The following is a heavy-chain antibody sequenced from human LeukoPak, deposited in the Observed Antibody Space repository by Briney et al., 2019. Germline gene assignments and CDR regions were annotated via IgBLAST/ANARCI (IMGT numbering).Heavy chain of an antibody. CDR3: ARDLRSSSWTKKGHYYMDV. V-gene: IGHV1-46*01. J-gene: IGHJ6*03. CDR2: INPSGGST. Sequence: GASVKVSCKASGYTFTSYYMHWVRQAPGQGLEWMGIINPSGGSTSYAQKFQGRVTMTRDMSTSTVYMELSSLRSEDTAVYYCARDLRSSSWTKKGHYYMDVWGKGTTVTVSS. CDR1: GYTFTSYY. D-gene: IGHD6-13*01.